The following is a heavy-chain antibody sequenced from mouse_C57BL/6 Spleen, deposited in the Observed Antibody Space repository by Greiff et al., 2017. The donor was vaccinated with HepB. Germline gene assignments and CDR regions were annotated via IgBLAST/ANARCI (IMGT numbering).Heavy chain of an antibody. CDR1: GFTFSDYG. D-gene: IGHD2-4*01. V-gene: IGHV5-17*01. CDR2: ISSGSSTI. Sequence: DVKLVESGGGLVKPGGSLKLSCAASGFTFSDYGMHWVRQAPEKGLEWVAYISSGSSTIYYADTVKGRFTISRDNDKNTLFLQMTSLRSEDTAMYYCARIYEYDGYAMDYWGQGTSVTVSS. J-gene: IGHJ4*01. CDR3: ARIYEYDGYAMDY.